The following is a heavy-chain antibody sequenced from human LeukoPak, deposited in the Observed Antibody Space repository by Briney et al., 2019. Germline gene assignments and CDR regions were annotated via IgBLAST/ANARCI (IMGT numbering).Heavy chain of an antibody. CDR2: IYHSGST. CDR1: GYSISSGYY. V-gene: IGHV4-38-2*02. Sequence: SETLSLTCTVSGYSISSGYYWGWIRQPPGKGLEWIGSIYHSGSTYYNPSLKSRVTISVDTSKNQFSLKLSSVTAADTAVYYCARHVGGRYFDWFPGSWFDPWGQGTLVTVSS. D-gene: IGHD3-9*01. CDR3: ARHVGGRYFDWFPGSWFDP. J-gene: IGHJ5*02.